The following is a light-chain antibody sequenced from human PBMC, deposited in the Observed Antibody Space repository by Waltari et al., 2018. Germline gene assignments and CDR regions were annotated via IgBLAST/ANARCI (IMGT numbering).Light chain of an antibody. CDR1: QSISSN. CDR2: GAS. Sequence: EIVMTQSPATLSVSPGEGATLSCRASQSISSNLAWYQQKPGQTPRLFLYGASTRAGGVPARFSGSASGTEFTLTISSLQSEDFAVYYCQQYHNWPPWTFGQGTKEEI. J-gene: IGKJ1*01. V-gene: IGKV3-15*01. CDR3: QQYHNWPPWT.